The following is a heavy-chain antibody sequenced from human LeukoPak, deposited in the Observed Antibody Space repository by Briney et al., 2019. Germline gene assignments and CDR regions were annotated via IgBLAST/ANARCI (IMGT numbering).Heavy chain of an antibody. Sequence: GGSLRLSCAASGFTVSSNYMSWVRQAPGKGLEWVGRTRKKTNSYTTEYAASVKGGFTISRDDSKNSLYLQMNSLKAEDTAVYYCTRVVLVGTTYSYFDYWGQGTLVTVSS. J-gene: IGHJ4*02. CDR3: TRVVLVGTTYSYFDY. CDR2: TRKKTNSYTT. D-gene: IGHD1/OR15-1a*01. V-gene: IGHV3-72*01. CDR1: GFTVSSNY.